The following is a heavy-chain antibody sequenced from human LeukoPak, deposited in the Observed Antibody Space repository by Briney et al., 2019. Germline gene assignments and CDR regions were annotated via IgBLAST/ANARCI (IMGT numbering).Heavy chain of an antibody. CDR3: ARDKYMSGHIGSLFDP. CDR2: IKQDGSEK. V-gene: IGHV3-7*01. CDR1: GFTFSSYG. J-gene: IGHJ5*02. D-gene: IGHD5-12*01. Sequence: GGSLRLSCAASGFTFSSYGMHWVRQAPGKGLEWVANIKQDGSEKYYVDSVKGRFTISRDNTKKSLSLQMNSLRDEDTAVYYCARDKYMSGHIGSLFDPWGQGTLVTVSS.